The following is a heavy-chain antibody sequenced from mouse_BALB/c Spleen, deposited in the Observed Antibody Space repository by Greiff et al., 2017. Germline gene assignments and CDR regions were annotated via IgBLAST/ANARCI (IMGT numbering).Heavy chain of an antibody. CDR2: IDPANGNT. Sequence: VHVKQSGAELVKPGASVKLSCTASGFNIKDTYMHWVKQRPEQGLEWIGRIDPANGNTKYDPKFQGKATITADTSSNTAYLQLSSLTSEDTAVYYCARGGGVYYAMDYWGQGTSVTVSS. CDR3: ARGGGVYYAMDY. J-gene: IGHJ4*01. V-gene: IGHV14-3*02. CDR1: GFNIKDTY.